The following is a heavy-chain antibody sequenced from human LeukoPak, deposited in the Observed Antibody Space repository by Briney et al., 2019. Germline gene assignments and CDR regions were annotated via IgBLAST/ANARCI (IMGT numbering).Heavy chain of an antibody. V-gene: IGHV4-61*01. CDR1: GGSVSSGTYY. J-gene: IGHJ5*02. CDR2: IYYSGST. Sequence: SETLSLTCTVSGGSVSSGTYYWNFIRQPPGKGLEWLGYIYYSGSTNYNPRHKSRVTISVDTSKNQFSLKLSSVAAADTAVYYCARRRAEGGSNGHYNWFDPWGQGILVTVSS. D-gene: IGHD6-13*01. CDR3: ARRRAEGGSNGHYNWFDP.